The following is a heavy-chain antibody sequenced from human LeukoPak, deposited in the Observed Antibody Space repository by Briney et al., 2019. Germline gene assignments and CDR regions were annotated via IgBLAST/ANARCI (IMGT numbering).Heavy chain of an antibody. CDR1: GFTFDDYA. J-gene: IGHJ6*03. Sequence: GGSLRLSCAASGFTFDDYAMHWVRQAPGKGLEWVSLISWDGGSTYYADSVKGRFTISRDNSKNSLYLQMNSLRAEDTALYYCAKGGSGSYSHYYYYMDVWGKGTTVTVSS. CDR3: AKGGSGSYSHYYYYMDV. CDR2: ISWDGGST. V-gene: IGHV3-43D*03. D-gene: IGHD3-10*01.